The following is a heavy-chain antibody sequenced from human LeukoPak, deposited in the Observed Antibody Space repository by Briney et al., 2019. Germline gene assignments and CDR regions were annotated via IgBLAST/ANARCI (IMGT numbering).Heavy chain of an antibody. CDR1: GFTFSSYG. Sequence: PGGSLRLSCAASGFTFSSYGMHWVRQAPGKGLEWVAVIWYDGSNKYYADSVKGRFTISRDNFKNTLYLQMNSLRAEDTAVYYCARDSRELLSYFDYWGQGTLVTVSS. V-gene: IGHV3-33*08. J-gene: IGHJ4*02. CDR2: IWYDGSNK. D-gene: IGHD1-26*01. CDR3: ARDSRELLSYFDY.